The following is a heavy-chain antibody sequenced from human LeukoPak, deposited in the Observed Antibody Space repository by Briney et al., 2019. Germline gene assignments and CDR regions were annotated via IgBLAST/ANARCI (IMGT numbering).Heavy chain of an antibody. CDR2: ISSSSSYI. CDR1: GFTFSSYS. J-gene: IGHJ4*02. CDR3: ASGGRSTQIIDY. V-gene: IGHV3-21*01. D-gene: IGHD3-10*01. Sequence: GGSLRLSCAASGFTFSSYSMNWVRQAPGKGLEWVSSISSSSSYIYYADSVKGRFTISRDNAKNSLYLQMNSLRAEDTAVYYCASGGRSTQIIDYWGQGTLVTVSS.